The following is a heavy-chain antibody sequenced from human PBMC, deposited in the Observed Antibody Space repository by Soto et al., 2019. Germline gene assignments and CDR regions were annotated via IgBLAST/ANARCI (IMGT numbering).Heavy chain of an antibody. D-gene: IGHD3-10*01. CDR2: VHYSWGS. V-gene: IGHV4-59*08. CDR3: ARQGFGALQGLVDV. J-gene: IGHJ6*02. Sequence: QVQLQESGPGLVKPSETLSLSCTVSGGSISSYHWSWIRQTPGKGLEWIGYVHYSWGSNYNPSLKRRVARSLDTSKSQFSLQLTSVTATDTAVYYCARQGFGALQGLVDVWGQGTTVTVSS. CDR1: GGSISSYH.